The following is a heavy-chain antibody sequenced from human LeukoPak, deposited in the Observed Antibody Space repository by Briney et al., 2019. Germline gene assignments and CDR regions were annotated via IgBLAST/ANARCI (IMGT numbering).Heavy chain of an antibody. Sequence: ASVKVSCKASGGTFSSYAISWVRQAPGPGLEWMGGIITIFGTANYAQKFQGRVTITADESTSTAYMELSSLRSEDTAVYYCARDGECIAARILDYWGQGTLVTVSS. CDR3: ARDGECIAARILDY. V-gene: IGHV1-69*01. CDR2: IITIFGTA. D-gene: IGHD6-6*01. CDR1: GGTFSSYA. J-gene: IGHJ4*02.